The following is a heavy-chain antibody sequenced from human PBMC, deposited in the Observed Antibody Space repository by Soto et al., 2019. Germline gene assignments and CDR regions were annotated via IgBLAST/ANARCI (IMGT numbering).Heavy chain of an antibody. J-gene: IGHJ4*02. CDR2: ISPYNGDT. D-gene: IGHD3-10*01. Sequence: QVQVVQSGAEVKKPGASVKVSCKSSGYTFTTYGISRVRQAPGQELEWMGWISPYNGDTKYAQKLQGRVTMTTDTSTSTGYMELRSLTSDDTAVYYCATTRSYGSDRPLDYWGQGTLVTVSS. CDR1: GYTFTTYG. CDR3: ATTRSYGSDRPLDY. V-gene: IGHV1-18*04.